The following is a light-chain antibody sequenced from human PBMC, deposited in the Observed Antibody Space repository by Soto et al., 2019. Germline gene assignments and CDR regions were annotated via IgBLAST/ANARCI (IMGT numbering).Light chain of an antibody. J-gene: IGKJ2*01. CDR2: WAS. Sequence: DIVMTQSPDSLAVSLGERATINCKSSQSVLYSSNNNNYLAWYRQKPGQPPKLIIYWASIRESGVPDRISRRGSGTDFTLTISSLQAEDVAVYYCQQYYSTPPYTFGQGTKLEIK. CDR3: QQYYSTPPYT. CDR1: QSVLYSSNNNNY. V-gene: IGKV4-1*01.